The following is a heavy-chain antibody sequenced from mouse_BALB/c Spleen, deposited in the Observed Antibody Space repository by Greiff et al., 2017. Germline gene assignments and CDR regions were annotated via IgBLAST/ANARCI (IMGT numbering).Heavy chain of an antibody. J-gene: IGHJ4*01. V-gene: IGHV2-9-2*01. D-gene: IGHD3-1*01. CDR1: GFSLTSYD. CDR3: VRGRAGLLYAMDY. Sequence: VQLVESGPGLVAPSQSLSITCTVSGFSLTSYDISWIRQPPGKGLEWLGVIWTGGGTNYNSAFMSRLSISKDNSKSQVFLKMNSLQTDDTAIYYCVRGRAGLLYAMDYWGQGTSVTVSS. CDR2: IWTGGGT.